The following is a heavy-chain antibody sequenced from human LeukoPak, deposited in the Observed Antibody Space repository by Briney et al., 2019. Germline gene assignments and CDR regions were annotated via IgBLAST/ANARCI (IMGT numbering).Heavy chain of an antibody. CDR1: GGSISTGNYW. J-gene: IGHJ4*02. D-gene: IGHD3-16*01. CDR3: ARQMGVGAWALDY. V-gene: IGHV4-39*01. Sequence: SETLSLTCDVSGGSISTGNYWWGWLRQPPGKGLEWIGIIFHTGKTHDNPSLRGRVSMSVDTSKNQFSLRLSAVTAADTAVYYGARQMGVGAWALDYWAREPWSPSPQ. CDR2: IFHTGKT.